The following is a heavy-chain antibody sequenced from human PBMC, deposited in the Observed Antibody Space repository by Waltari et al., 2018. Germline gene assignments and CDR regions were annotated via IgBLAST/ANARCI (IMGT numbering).Heavy chain of an antibody. D-gene: IGHD6-13*01. Sequence: QVQLQQWGAGLLKPSETLSLTCAVYGGSFSGYYWSWIRQPPGKGLEWIGEINHSGSTNYNACLKSRVTRSVDTSKNQFSLKLSSVTAADTAVYYCARGQSIAAAAPIDYWGQGTLVTVSS. J-gene: IGHJ4*02. CDR3: ARGQSIAAAAPIDY. CDR1: GGSFSGYY. V-gene: IGHV4-34*01. CDR2: INHSGST.